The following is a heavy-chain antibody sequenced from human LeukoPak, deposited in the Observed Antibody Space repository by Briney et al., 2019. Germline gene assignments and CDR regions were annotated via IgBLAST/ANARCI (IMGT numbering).Heavy chain of an antibody. D-gene: IGHD2-2*01. CDR3: ARFSSTSCYFDI. Sequence: GGSLRLSCAASGFTFTDYYFSWIRQAPGKGPEWLSFISDSGATIYYADSVKGRFTISRDNSKNTLYLQMNSLRAEDTAVYYCARFSSTSCYFDIWGQGTMVTVSS. J-gene: IGHJ3*02. CDR1: GFTFTDYY. V-gene: IGHV3-11*01. CDR2: ISDSGATI.